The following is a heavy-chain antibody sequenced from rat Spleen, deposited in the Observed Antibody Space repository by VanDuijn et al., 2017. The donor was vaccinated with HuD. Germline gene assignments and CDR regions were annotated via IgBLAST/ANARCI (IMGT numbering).Heavy chain of an antibody. CDR2: ISTGGGNT. CDR1: GFPFSNYD. D-gene: IGHD1-7*01. J-gene: IGHJ1*01. CDR3: ARGDTMGMGWYFDF. V-gene: IGHV5S13*01. Sequence: EVQLVESGGGLVQPGRSLKLSCAASGFPFSNYDMAWVRQAPPKGLEWIASISTGGGNTYYRDSVKGRFTISRDNAKNTQYLQMDSLRSEDTATYYCARGDTMGMGWYFDFWGPGTMVTVSS.